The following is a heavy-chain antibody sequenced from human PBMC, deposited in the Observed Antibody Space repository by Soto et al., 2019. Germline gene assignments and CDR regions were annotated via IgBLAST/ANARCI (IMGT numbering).Heavy chain of an antibody. CDR1: GGSISSSNW. J-gene: IGHJ1*01. Sequence: SETLSLTCAVSGGSISSSNWWSWVRQPPGKGVEWIGEIYHSGSTNYNPSRKSRVTLSVDKSKNQFSLKLGSVTAADTAGYYCARDLMGAREHWGQGTLVTVSS. CDR3: ARDLMGAREH. CDR2: IYHSGST. D-gene: IGHD1-26*01. V-gene: IGHV4-4*02.